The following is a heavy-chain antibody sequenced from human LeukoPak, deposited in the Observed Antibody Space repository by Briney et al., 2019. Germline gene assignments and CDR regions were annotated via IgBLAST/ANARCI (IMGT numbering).Heavy chain of an antibody. CDR2: IYYSGST. D-gene: IGHD6-13*01. V-gene: IGHV4-39*01. Sequence: SETLSLTCAVSSGSISSGSYYWGWIRQPPGKGLEWIGSIYYSGSTYYNPSLKSRVTISVDTSENQFSLKLSSVTAADTAVYYCARHAAYSSLAWGQGTLVIVSS. CDR3: ARHAAYSSLA. CDR1: SGSISSGSYY. J-gene: IGHJ5*02.